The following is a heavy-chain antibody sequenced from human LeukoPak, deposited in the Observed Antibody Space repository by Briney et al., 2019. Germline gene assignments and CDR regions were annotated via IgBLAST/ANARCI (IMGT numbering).Heavy chain of an antibody. CDR1: GFNVRSNY. D-gene: IGHD5-18*01. J-gene: IGHJ3*02. V-gene: IGHV3-66*02. CDR3: ARARSSYGYGDAFDI. CDR2: IFSGGSA. Sequence: PGGSLRLSCAAAGFNVRSNYMTWVRQAPGKGLEWVSFIFSGGSASYAESVKGRFTISRDNSKNTLYLQMNSLRAEDTAVYYCARARSSYGYGDAFDIWGQGTMVTVSS.